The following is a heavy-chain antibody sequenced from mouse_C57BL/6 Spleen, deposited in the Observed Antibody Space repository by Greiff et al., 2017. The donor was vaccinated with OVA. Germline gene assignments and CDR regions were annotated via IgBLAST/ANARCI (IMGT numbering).Heavy chain of an antibody. CDR1: GYAFSSSW. V-gene: IGHV1-82*01. J-gene: IGHJ1*03. CDR2: IYPGDGDT. CDR3: ARSRNGSSYWYFDV. Sequence: VQLQQSGPELVKPGASVKISCKASGYAFSSSWMNWVKQRPGKGLEWIGRIYPGDGDTNYNGKFKGKATLTADKSSSTAYMQLSSLTSEDSAVYFCARSRNGSSYWYFDVWGTGTTVTVSS. D-gene: IGHD1-1*01.